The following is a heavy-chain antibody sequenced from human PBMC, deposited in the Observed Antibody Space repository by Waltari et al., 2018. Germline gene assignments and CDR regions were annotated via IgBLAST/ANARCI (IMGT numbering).Heavy chain of an antibody. CDR1: GYTFTGYY. CDR2: INPNSGGT. CDR3: AREYCSSTSCYLRGYYYGMDV. D-gene: IGHD2-2*01. Sequence: QVQLVQSGAEVKKPGASVKVSCKASGYTFTGYYMHWVRHAHGQGFEWMGWINPNSGGTNYAQKFQGRVTMTRDTSISTAYMELSRLRSDDTAVYYCAREYCSSTSCYLRGYYYGMDVWGQGTTVTVSS. J-gene: IGHJ6*02. V-gene: IGHV1-2*02.